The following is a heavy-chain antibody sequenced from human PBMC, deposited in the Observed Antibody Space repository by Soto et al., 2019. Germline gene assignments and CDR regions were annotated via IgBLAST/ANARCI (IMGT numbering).Heavy chain of an antibody. V-gene: IGHV3-53*01. J-gene: IGHJ3*01. D-gene: IGHD1-1*01. Sequence: DVQLVESGGGLIQPGASLRLSCAGFGLTISGKKYVAWVRQAPGKGLEWVSALYDVDGSFYADSVKGRFTTSSDSSKTTVYLQMNDLRPDDTAVYYCATWHEREHAYDVWGQGTTVTVSS. CDR2: LYDVDGS. CDR3: ATWHEREHAYDV. CDR1: GLTISGKKY.